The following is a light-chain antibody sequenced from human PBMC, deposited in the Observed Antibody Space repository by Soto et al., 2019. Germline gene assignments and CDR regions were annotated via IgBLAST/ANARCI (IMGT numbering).Light chain of an antibody. J-gene: IGLJ1*01. V-gene: IGLV1-40*01. CDR2: SNN. CDR1: SSNIGAGYD. Sequence: QSVLTQPPSVSGAPGQRVTISCTVSSSNIGAGYDVHWYQQVPGAAPKLLISSNNNRPSGVPDRFSASKSATSASLAISGLQVEGEADYYVQSYDSSLSSRGVFGTGTKVTVL. CDR3: QSYDSSLSSRGV.